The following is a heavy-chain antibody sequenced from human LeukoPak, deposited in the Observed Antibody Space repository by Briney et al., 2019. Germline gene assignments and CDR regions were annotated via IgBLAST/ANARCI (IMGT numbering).Heavy chain of an antibody. J-gene: IGHJ2*01. CDR3: AREAYGDYLRRWYFDL. Sequence: GGSLRLSCAASGFTFSDYYMRWIRQAPGKGVEWVSYISSSSRYTNSADSVKGRFTISRDNAKNSLYLQMNSLRAEDTAVYYCAREAYGDYLRRWYFDLWGRGTLVTVSS. V-gene: IGHV3-11*06. D-gene: IGHD4-17*01. CDR1: GFTFSDYY. CDR2: ISSSSRYT.